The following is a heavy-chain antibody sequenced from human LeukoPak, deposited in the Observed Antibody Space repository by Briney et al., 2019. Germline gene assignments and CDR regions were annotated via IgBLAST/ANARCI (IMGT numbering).Heavy chain of an antibody. CDR2: MNPNSGNT. CDR1: GYTFTSYD. V-gene: IGHV1-8*01. CDR3: ARGLDGGSYYYYYYMDV. J-gene: IGHJ6*03. D-gene: IGHD4-23*01. Sequence: ASVKVSCKASGYTFTSYDINWVRQATGQGLEWMGWMNPNSGNTGYAQKFQGRVTMTRNTSISTAYMELSSLGSEDTAVYYCARGLDGGSYYYYYYMDVWGKGTTVTVSS.